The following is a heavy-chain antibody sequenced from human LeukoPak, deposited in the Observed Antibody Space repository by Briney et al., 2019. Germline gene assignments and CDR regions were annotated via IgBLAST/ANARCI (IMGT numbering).Heavy chain of an antibody. D-gene: IGHD6-13*01. V-gene: IGHV1-69*13. Sequence: SVKVFCKASGGTFSSYAISWVRQAPGQGLEWMRGIIPIFGTANYAQKFQGRVTITADESTSTAYMELSSLRSEDTAVYYCARVAGIAAAGYFDYWGQGTLVTVSS. J-gene: IGHJ4*02. CDR1: GGTFSSYA. CDR2: IIPIFGTA. CDR3: ARVAGIAAAGYFDY.